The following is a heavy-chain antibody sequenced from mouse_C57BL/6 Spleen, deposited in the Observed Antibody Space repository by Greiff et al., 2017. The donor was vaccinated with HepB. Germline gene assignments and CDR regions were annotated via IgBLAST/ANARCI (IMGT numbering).Heavy chain of an antibody. Sequence: VQVVESGPGLVQPSQSLSITCTVSGFSLTSYGVHWVRQSPGKGLEWLGVIWSGGSTDYNAAFISRLSISKDNSNSQVFFKMNSLQADDTAIYYYAAHPLYYAMDYWGQGTSVTVSS. D-gene: IGHD1-3*01. CDR1: GFSLTSYG. V-gene: IGHV2-2*01. J-gene: IGHJ4*01. CDR2: IWSGGST. CDR3: AAHPLYYAMDY.